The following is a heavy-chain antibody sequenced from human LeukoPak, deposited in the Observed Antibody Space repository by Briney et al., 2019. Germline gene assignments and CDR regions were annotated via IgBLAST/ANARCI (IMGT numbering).Heavy chain of an antibody. CDR1: GFTFSSYS. J-gene: IGHJ4*02. Sequence: GGSLRLSCAASGFTFSSYSMNWVRQAPGKGLEWVSSITSSSSYIHYADSVRGRFTISRDNAKNSLYLQMNSLRAEDTAVYYCARTTGYSYGLDYWGQGTLVTVSS. CDR2: ITSSSSYI. D-gene: IGHD5-18*01. CDR3: ARTTGYSYGLDY. V-gene: IGHV3-21*01.